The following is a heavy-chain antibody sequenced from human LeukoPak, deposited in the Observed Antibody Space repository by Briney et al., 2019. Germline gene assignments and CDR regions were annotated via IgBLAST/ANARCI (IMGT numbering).Heavy chain of an antibody. Sequence: PGGSLRLSCAASGFTFSSYGMEWGRQAPGKGLEWVAVIWYHVSNKYYADSVKRRFTISRDNSKNTLYLQMNSLRAEDTAVYYCARDLNAWGQGTLVTVSS. CDR2: IWYHVSNK. CDR1: GFTFSSYG. V-gene: IGHV3-33*01. CDR3: ARDLNA. D-gene: IGHD2-8*01. J-gene: IGHJ4*02.